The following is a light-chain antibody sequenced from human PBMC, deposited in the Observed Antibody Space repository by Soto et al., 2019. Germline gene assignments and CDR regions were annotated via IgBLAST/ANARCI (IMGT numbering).Light chain of an antibody. V-gene: IGLV2-8*01. Sequence: QSALTQPPSASGSPGQSVTISCTGTSGDVGGYNFFSWYQHHPGKAPKLMIYEVNKRPSGVPDRFSGSKSGNTASLTVSGLQAEDEADYYCSSYAGSSNFGVAFGGGTKLTVL. CDR2: EVN. CDR3: SSYAGSSNFGVA. CDR1: SGDVGGYNF. J-gene: IGLJ2*01.